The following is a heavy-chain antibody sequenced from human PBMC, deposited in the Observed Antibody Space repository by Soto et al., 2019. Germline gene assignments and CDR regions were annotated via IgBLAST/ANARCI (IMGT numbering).Heavy chain of an antibody. D-gene: IGHD3-10*01. CDR2: IYYSGST. J-gene: IGHJ6*03. CDR1: GGSISSYY. V-gene: IGHV4-59*01. Sequence: QVQLQESGPGLVKPSETLSLTCTVSGGSISSYYWSWIRQPPGKGLEWIGYIYYSGSTNYNPSLKSRVTISVDTSKNQFSLKLSSVTAADTAVYYCARGSNVLLWFGDFDRSYYMDVWGKGTTVTVSS. CDR3: ARGSNVLLWFGDFDRSYYMDV.